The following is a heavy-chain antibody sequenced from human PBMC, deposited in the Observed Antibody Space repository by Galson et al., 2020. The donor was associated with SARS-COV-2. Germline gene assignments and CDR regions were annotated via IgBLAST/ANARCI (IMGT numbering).Heavy chain of an antibody. V-gene: IGHV4-34*01. CDR2: INHSGST. CDR3: ATFDILTGYNY. J-gene: IGHJ4*02. Sequence: SETLSLTCAASGGSFSGYYWRWIRQPPGKGLEWIGEINHSGSTNYNPSLKSRVTISVDTSKNQFSLKLSSVTAADTAVYYCATFDILTGYNYWGQGTLVTVSS. D-gene: IGHD3-9*01. CDR1: GGSFSGYY.